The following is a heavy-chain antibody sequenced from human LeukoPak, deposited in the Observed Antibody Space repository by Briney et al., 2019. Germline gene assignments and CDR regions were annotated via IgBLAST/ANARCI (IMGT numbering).Heavy chain of an antibody. J-gene: IGHJ4*02. V-gene: IGHV3-66*01. CDR1: GFTVSSNY. CDR3: ARDGARLAAATDY. Sequence: PGGSLRLSCAASGFTVSSNYMSWVRQAPGKGLEWVSLIYSGGSTYYADSVKGRFAISRDNSKNTLYLQMNSLRAEDTAVYYCARDGARLAAATDYWGQGTLVTVSS. D-gene: IGHD6-13*01. CDR2: IYSGGST.